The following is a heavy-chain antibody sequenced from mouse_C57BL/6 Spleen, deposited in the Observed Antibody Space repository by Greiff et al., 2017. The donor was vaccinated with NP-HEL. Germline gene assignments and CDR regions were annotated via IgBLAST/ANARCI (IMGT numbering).Heavy chain of an antibody. Sequence: VQLQQSGAELVRPGASVTLSCKASGYTFTDYEMHWVKQTPVHGLEWIGAIDPETGGTAYNQKFKGKAILTADKSSSTAYMELRSLTSEDSAVYYCTRGGTTVVEGAWFAYWGQGTLVTVSA. CDR2: IDPETGGT. J-gene: IGHJ3*01. CDR1: GYTFTDYE. CDR3: TRGGTTVVEGAWFAY. D-gene: IGHD1-1*01. V-gene: IGHV1-15*01.